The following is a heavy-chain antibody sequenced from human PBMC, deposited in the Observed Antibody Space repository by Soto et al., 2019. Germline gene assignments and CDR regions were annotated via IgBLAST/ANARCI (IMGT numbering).Heavy chain of an antibody. V-gene: IGHV3-74*01. J-gene: IGHJ4*02. CDR2: INSDGSTT. CDR1: GFNLSSYW. Sequence: GGSLRLSCGALGFNLSSYWMHRVRQAPGKGLVWVSRINSDGSTTSYADSVKGRFTISRDNAKNTLYLQMNSLRAEDTAVYYCARGPPYSSPDYWGQGTLVTVSS. CDR3: ARGPPYSSPDY. D-gene: IGHD6-13*01.